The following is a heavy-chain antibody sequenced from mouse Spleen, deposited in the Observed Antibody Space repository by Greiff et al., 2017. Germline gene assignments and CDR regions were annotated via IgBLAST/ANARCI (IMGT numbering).Heavy chain of an antibody. D-gene: IGHD1-3*01. V-gene: IGHV1-42*01. J-gene: IGHJ4*01. CDR3: ARESASFYAMDY. Sequence: EVQLQQSGPELVKPGASVKISCKASGYSFTGYYMNWVKQSPEKSLEWIGEINPSTGGTTYNQKFKAKATLTVDKSSSTAYMQLKSLTSEDSAVYYCARESASFYAMDYWGQGTSVTVSS. CDR1: GYSFTGYY. CDR2: INPSTGGT.